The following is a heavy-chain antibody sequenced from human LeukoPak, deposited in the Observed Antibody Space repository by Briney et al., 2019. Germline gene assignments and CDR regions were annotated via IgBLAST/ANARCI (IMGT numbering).Heavy chain of an antibody. J-gene: IGHJ4*02. CDR3: AGGEGAAAGHYFDY. CDR1: GFTFSSYW. CDR2: IKQDGSEK. Sequence: PGGSLRPSCAASGFTFSSYWMSWVRQAPGKGLEWVANIKQDGSEKYYVDSVKGRFTISRDNSKNTLYLQMNSLRAEDTAVYYCAGGEGAAAGHYFDYWGQGTLVTASS. V-gene: IGHV3-7*01. D-gene: IGHD6-13*01.